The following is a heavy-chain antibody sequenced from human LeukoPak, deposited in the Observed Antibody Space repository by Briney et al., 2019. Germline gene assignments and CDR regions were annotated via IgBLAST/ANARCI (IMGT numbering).Heavy chain of an antibody. CDR2: IYYSGST. Sequence: SETLSLTCTVSGGSISSSSYYWGWIRQPPGKGLEWIGSIYYSGSTYYNPSLKSRVTISVDTSKNQFPLKLSSVTAADTAVYYCARRTSGSLNWFDPWGQGTLVTVSS. D-gene: IGHD1-26*01. CDR3: ARRTSGSLNWFDP. V-gene: IGHV4-39*01. J-gene: IGHJ5*02. CDR1: GGSISSSSYY.